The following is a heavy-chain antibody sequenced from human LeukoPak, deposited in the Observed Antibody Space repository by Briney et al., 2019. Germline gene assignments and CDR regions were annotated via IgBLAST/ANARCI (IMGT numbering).Heavy chain of an antibody. CDR2: INPSGGST. J-gene: IGHJ4*02. D-gene: IGHD5-18*01. V-gene: IGHV1-46*01. CDR3: ARDAGGYGRESHQYYFDY. CDR1: GYTFTSYY. Sequence: ASVKVSCKASGYTFTSYYMHWVRQAPGQGLEWMGIINPSGGSTSYAQKFQGRVTMTRDTSTSTVYMELSSLRSEDTAVYYCARDAGGYGRESHQYYFDYWGQGTLVTVSS.